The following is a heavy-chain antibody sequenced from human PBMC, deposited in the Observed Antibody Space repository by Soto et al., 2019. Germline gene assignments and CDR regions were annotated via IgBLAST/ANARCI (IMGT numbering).Heavy chain of an antibody. CDR1: GFTFSSYN. CDR3: ASTLDLGGRDGYNSGYYY. Sequence: PGGSLRLSCAASGFTFSSYNMNWVRQAPGKGLEWPSSISSSSTYIYYAHSVKGRFTISRDNARNSLYLQMNSLRAEDTAVYYCASTLDLGGRDGYNSGYYYWGQGTLVTVSS. CDR2: ISSSSTYI. D-gene: IGHD5-12*01. V-gene: IGHV3-21*01. J-gene: IGHJ4*02.